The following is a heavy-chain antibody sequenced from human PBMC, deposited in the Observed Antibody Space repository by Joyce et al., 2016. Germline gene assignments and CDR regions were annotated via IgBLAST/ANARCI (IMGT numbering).Heavy chain of an antibody. CDR1: GGSISRGGYS. D-gene: IGHD4-11*01. CDR2: IYHSGTT. V-gene: IGHV4-30-2*01. CDR3: ARVDDYSNYADY. Sequence: QLQLQESGSGLVKPSETLSLTCAVSGGSISRGGYSWSWIRQPPGKGLEWIGYIYHSGTTYYNPSLNSRVTMSVDRSKNQFSLMLSFVTAADTAVYYCARVDDYSNYADYWGQGTLVTVSS. J-gene: IGHJ4*02.